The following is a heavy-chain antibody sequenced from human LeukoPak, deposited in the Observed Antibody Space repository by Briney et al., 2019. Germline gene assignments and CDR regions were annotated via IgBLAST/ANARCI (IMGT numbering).Heavy chain of an antibody. CDR2: IRGSGDT. CDR1: GFPFRNNV. Sequence: GGTLRLSCAASGFPFRNNVMTWVRQAPGRGLDWLAAIRGSGDTYYADSVKGRFTISRDNSKNMLYLQMNSLRAEDTAVYYCAKTFPYGTTWYGFCDYWGQGALVTVSS. CDR3: AKTFPYGTTWYGFCDY. D-gene: IGHD3-3*01. V-gene: IGHV3-23*01. J-gene: IGHJ4*02.